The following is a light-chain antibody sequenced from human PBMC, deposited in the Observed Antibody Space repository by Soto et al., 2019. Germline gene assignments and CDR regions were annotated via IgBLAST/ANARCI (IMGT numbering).Light chain of an antibody. CDR3: QQYNNWPPV. Sequence: EIVMTQSPGTLSLSPGERATLSCRASQSVSNNYLAWYQQKPGQAPRLLIYDASNRATGIPARFSGSGSGTDFTLTISSLEPEDFAVYYCQQYNNWPPVFGPGTKVDI. CDR1: QSVSNNY. CDR2: DAS. V-gene: IGKV3-11*01. J-gene: IGKJ3*01.